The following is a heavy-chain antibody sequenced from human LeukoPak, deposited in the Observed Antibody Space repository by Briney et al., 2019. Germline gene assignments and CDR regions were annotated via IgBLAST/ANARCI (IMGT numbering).Heavy chain of an antibody. CDR3: ARGYSFLDHYYYYMDV. CDR2: MNPNSGNT. D-gene: IGHD5-18*01. CDR1: GYTFTSYD. Sequence: ASVKVSCKASGYTFTSYDINWVRQATGQGLEWMGWMNPNSGNTGYAQKFQGRATMTRNTSISTAYMELSSLRSEDTAVYYCARGYSFLDHYYYYMDVWGKGTTVTVSS. V-gene: IGHV1-8*01. J-gene: IGHJ6*03.